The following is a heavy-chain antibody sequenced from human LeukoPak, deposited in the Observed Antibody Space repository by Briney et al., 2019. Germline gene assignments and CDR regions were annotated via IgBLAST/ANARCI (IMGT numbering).Heavy chain of an antibody. Sequence: GGSLRLSCAASGSTFSSYAMGWVRQAPGKGLEWVSAISGSGGSTYYADSVKGRFTISRDNSKNTLYLQMNSLRAEDTAVYYCAKSLGVVRGVYLWGQGTPVTVSS. J-gene: IGHJ4*02. CDR2: ISGSGGST. V-gene: IGHV3-23*01. D-gene: IGHD3-10*01. CDR3: AKSLGVVRGVYL. CDR1: GSTFSSYA.